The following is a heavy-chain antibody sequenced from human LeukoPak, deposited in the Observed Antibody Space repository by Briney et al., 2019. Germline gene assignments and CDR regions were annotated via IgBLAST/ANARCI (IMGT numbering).Heavy chain of an antibody. CDR1: GFTFGDYA. Sequence: PGGSLRLSCTASGFTFGDYAMSWFRQAPGKGLEWVGFIRSKAYGGTTEYAASVKGRFTISRDDSKSIAYLQMNSLKTEDTAVYYCTRESPPLFVVVVDEGMDVRGQGTTVTVSS. CDR2: IRSKAYGGTT. D-gene: IGHD2-15*01. J-gene: IGHJ6*02. CDR3: TRESPPLFVVVVDEGMDV. V-gene: IGHV3-49*03.